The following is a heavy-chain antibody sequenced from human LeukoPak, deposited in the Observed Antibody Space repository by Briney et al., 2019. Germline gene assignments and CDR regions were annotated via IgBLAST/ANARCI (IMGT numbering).Heavy chain of an antibody. CDR1: GGAISSGDYY. J-gene: IGHJ3*02. CDR2: IYYSGST. Sequence: SETLSLTCTVSGGAISSGDYYWSWIRQPPGEGLEWIGYIYYSGSTYYNPSLKSRVTISVDTSKNQLSLKLSSVTAADTAVSYCARAFSVDYDSSGYTPWDAFDIWGQATMVTVSS. V-gene: IGHV4-30-4*08. CDR3: ARAFSVDYDSSGYTPWDAFDI. D-gene: IGHD3-22*01.